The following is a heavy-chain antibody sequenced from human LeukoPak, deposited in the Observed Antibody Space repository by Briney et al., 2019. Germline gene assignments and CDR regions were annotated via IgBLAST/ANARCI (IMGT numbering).Heavy chain of an antibody. CDR2: IKQDGSEK. J-gene: IGHJ6*02. V-gene: IGHV3-7*01. CDR3: AREDWSGSYGYYYYYYGMDV. CDR1: GFTFSNAW. D-gene: IGHD1-26*01. Sequence: GGSLRLSCAASGFTFSNAWMSWVRQAPGKGLEWVANIKQDGSEKYYVDSVKGRFTISRDNAKNSLYLQMNSLRAEDTAVYYCAREDWSGSYGYYYYYYGMDVWGQGATVTVSS.